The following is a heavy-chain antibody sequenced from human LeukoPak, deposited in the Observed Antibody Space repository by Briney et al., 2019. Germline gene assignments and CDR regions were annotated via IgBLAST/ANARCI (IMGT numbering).Heavy chain of an antibody. D-gene: IGHD3-22*01. J-gene: IGHJ4*02. CDR2: MNPNSGNT. CDR1: GSSFSCSD. CDR3: ATYYYDSSGYRTPKY. V-gene: IGHV1-8*02. Sequence: GASVKVSFKSAGSSFSCSDINWVRLPTGQGLEWMGWMNPNSGNTGCAQKFQGRITMTRDNSISTAYMELSSLRSEDTAVYYCATYYYDSSGYRTPKYRGQGTLVTVSS.